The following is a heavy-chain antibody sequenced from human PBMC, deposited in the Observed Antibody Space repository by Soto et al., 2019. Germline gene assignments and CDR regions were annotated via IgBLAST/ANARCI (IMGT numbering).Heavy chain of an antibody. J-gene: IGHJ5*02. CDR2: IYYSGST. CDR3: ARRERAAGTDWWFDP. V-gene: IGHV4-39*01. Sequence: QLQLQESGPGLVKPSETLSLTCTVSGGSISSSSFHWGWIRQPPGKGLEWIGSIYYSGSTYYSPCLKSRVTISVDTSKNQFSLKVSSGTAADTAVYYCARRERAAGTDWWFDPWGQGTLVTVSS. D-gene: IGHD6-13*01. CDR1: GGSISSSSFH.